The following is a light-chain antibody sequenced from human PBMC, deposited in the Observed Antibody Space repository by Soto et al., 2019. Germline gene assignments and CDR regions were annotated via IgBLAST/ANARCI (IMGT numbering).Light chain of an antibody. CDR1: SSDVGGYNF. Sequence: QSVLTQPRSVSGSPGQSVTISCTGTSSDVGGYNFVSWYQQHPGTAPKLMIYAVSQRPSGVPDRFSGSKSGNTASLTISGLQAEDEADYYCCSYAGSHTWVFGGGTQLTVL. V-gene: IGLV2-11*01. CDR2: AVS. J-gene: IGLJ3*02. CDR3: CSYAGSHTWV.